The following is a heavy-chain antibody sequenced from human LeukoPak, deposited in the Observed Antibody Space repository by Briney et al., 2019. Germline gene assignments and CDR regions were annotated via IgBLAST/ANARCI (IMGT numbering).Heavy chain of an antibody. CDR3: ARGGYCSSTSCYVRWLARVFDY. D-gene: IGHD2-2*01. CDR2: IYYSGST. J-gene: IGHJ4*02. V-gene: IGHV4-59*12. Sequence: PSGTPSLTCTVSGGSISSYYWSWIRQPPGKGLEWIGYIYYSGSTNYNPSLKSRVTISVDTSKNQFSLKLSSVTAADTAVYYCARGGYCSSTSCYVRWLARVFDYWGQGTLVTVSS. CDR1: GGSISSYY.